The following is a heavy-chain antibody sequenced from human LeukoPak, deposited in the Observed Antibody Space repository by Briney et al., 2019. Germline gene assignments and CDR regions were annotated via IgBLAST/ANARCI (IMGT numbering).Heavy chain of an antibody. CDR1: GYTFTSYA. Sequence: ASVKVSCKASGYTFTSYAMNWVRQAPGQGLEWMGWINANTGNPTYAQGFTGRFVFSLDTSVSTAYLQISSLKAEDTAVYYCARDNVSSGYYSLFDYWGQGTLVTVSS. D-gene: IGHD3-22*01. V-gene: IGHV7-4-1*02. CDR2: INANTGNP. J-gene: IGHJ4*02. CDR3: ARDNVSSGYYSLFDY.